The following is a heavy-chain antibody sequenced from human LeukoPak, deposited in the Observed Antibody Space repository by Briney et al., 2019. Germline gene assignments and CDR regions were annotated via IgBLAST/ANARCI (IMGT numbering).Heavy chain of an antibody. CDR3: ARGNRDSSGFYYYYGMDV. V-gene: IGHV3-9*01. J-gene: IGHJ6*02. Sequence: PGGSLKLSCAASGFTFDDYATFWVRQAPGKGLEWVSGISWNSENIGYAASVKGRFTISRDNAENSLYLQMNSLRGEDTAFYYCARGNRDSSGFYYYYGMDVWGQGTTVTVSS. CDR2: ISWNSENI. D-gene: IGHD3-22*01. CDR1: GFTFDDYA.